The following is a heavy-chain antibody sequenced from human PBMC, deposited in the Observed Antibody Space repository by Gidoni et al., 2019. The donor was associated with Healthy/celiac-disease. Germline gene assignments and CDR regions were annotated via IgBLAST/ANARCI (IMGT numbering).Heavy chain of an antibody. D-gene: IGHD6-19*01. Sequence: EVQLVESGGGLVKPGGSLRLSCADSGFTFSSYSMNWVRKAPGKGLEWVSSISSSSSYIYYADSVKGRFTISRDNAKNSLYLQMNSLRAEDTAVYYCARDSSGWENWFDPWGQGTLVTVSS. J-gene: IGHJ5*02. V-gene: IGHV3-21*01. CDR3: ARDSSGWENWFDP. CDR2: ISSSSSYI. CDR1: GFTFSSYS.